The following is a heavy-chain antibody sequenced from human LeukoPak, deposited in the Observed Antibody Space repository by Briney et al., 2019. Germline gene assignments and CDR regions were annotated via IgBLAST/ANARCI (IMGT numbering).Heavy chain of an antibody. V-gene: IGHV1-18*01. D-gene: IGHD1-26*01. Sequence: ASVKVSCKASGYYTFTSYGINWVRQAPGQGLEWMGCINPYNGNTNYAQKFQGRVTMTTDTSTGTAYMELRSQRSDDTAVYYCATAAIDRWELLTHAFDIWGQGTMVTVSS. J-gene: IGHJ3*02. CDR3: ATAAIDRWELLTHAFDI. CDR1: GYYTFTSYG. CDR2: INPYNGNT.